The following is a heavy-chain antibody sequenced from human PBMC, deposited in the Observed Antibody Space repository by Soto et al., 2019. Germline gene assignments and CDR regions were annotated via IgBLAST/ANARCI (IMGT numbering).Heavy chain of an antibody. Sequence: GGSLRLSCAASGFTFSSYAMHWVRQAPGKGLEWVAVISYDGSNKYYADSVKGRFTISRDNSKNTLYLQMNSLRAEDTAVYYCAREGITMIVVVMFDYWGHGTLVTVSS. V-gene: IGHV3-30-3*01. D-gene: IGHD3-22*01. J-gene: IGHJ4*01. CDR1: GFTFSSYA. CDR3: AREGITMIVVVMFDY. CDR2: ISYDGSNK.